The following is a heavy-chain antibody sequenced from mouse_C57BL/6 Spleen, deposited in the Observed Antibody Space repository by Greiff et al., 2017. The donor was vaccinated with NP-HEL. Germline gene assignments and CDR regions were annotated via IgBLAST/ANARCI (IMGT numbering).Heavy chain of an antibody. CDR3: AREDYGHYFYY. CDR2: INYDGSST. Sequence: EVKLVESEGGLVQPGSSMKLSCTASGFTFSDYYMAWVRQVPEKGLEWVANINYDGSSTYYLDSLKSRFIISRDNAKNILYLQMSSLKSEDTATYYCAREDYGHYFYYWGQGTTLTVAS. J-gene: IGHJ2*01. V-gene: IGHV5-16*01. D-gene: IGHD1-2*01. CDR1: GFTFSDYY.